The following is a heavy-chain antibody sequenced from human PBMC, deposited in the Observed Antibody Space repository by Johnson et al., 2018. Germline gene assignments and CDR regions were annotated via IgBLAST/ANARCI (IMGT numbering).Heavy chain of an antibody. CDR2: INGDGSTT. J-gene: IGHJ4*02. Sequence: VQLQESGGALVQPGESLRLSCAASGFTFSDYWMHWVRQAPGKGLVWLSRINGDGSTTNYAASVEGRFTISRDNAKNTLYLQMNSQRAEDTAVYYCARGWNTKSPRPYWGQGTLVTVSS. V-gene: IGHV3-74*01. CDR3: ARGWNTKSPRPY. CDR1: GFTFSDYW. D-gene: IGHD2-8*01.